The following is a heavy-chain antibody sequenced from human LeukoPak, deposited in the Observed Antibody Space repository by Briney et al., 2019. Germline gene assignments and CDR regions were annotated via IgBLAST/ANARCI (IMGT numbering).Heavy chain of an antibody. CDR3: AVDYDSSGYYDY. CDR2: INPSGGST. CDR1: GYTFTSYY. V-gene: IGHV1-46*01. D-gene: IGHD3-22*01. Sequence: ASVKVSCKASGYTFTSYYMHWVRQAPGQGLEWMGIINPSGGSTSYAQKFQGRVTMTRNTSISTAYMELSSLRSEGTAVYYCAVDYDSSGYYDYWGQGTLVTVSS. J-gene: IGHJ4*02.